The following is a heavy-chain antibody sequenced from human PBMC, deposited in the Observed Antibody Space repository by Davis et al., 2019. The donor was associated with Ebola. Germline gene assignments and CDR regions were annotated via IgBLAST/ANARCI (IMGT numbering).Heavy chain of an antibody. D-gene: IGHD6-13*01. Sequence: SVKVSCKASGGTFSSYAISWVRQAPGQGLEWMGGIIPIFGTANYAQKFQGRVTITRDTSANTAYMELSSLRSEDTAVYYCARVVSSSWSFHFDYWGQGTLVTVSS. V-gene: IGHV1-69*05. CDR1: GGTFSSYA. J-gene: IGHJ4*02. CDR3: ARVVSSSWSFHFDY. CDR2: IIPIFGTA.